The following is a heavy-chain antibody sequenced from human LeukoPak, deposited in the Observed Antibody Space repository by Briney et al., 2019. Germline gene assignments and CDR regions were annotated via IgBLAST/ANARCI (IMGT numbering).Heavy chain of an antibody. J-gene: IGHJ4*02. Sequence: SETLSLTCAVYGGSSSGYYWSWIRQPPGRGLEWIGEINHSGSTNYNPSLKSRVTISVDTSKNQFSLKLSSVTAADTAVYYCARGLHLFLWWGQGTLVTVSS. V-gene: IGHV4-34*01. CDR3: ARGLHLFLW. CDR1: GGSSSGYY. CDR2: INHSGST. D-gene: IGHD2-21*01.